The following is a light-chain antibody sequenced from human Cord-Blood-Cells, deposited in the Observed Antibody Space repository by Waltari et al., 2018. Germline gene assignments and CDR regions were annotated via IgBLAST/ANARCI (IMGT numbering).Light chain of an antibody. V-gene: IGLV1-44*01. Sequence: QSVLTQPPSASGTPGQRVTISCSGSSSNIGSNTVNWYQQLPGTAPKLLIYSNNQRPSAVPDRFSGSKSGTSASLAISGLQSEDEADYYCAAWDDSRVVFGGGTKLTVL. CDR1: SSNIGSNT. J-gene: IGLJ2*01. CDR3: AAWDDSRVV. CDR2: SNN.